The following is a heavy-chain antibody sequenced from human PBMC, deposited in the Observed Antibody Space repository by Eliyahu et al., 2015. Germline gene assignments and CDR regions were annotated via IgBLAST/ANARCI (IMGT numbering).Heavy chain of an antibody. CDR2: IWYDGSNK. D-gene: IGHD3-16*01. J-gene: IGHJ4*02. CDR1: GFTLSSXA. Sequence: QVQLXESGGGVVQPGRSLXLSCAASGFTLSSXAMHWVRQAPGKGLEWVAVIWYDGSNKHYADSVKGRFTISRDNSKNTLDLQMNSLRAEDTAVYYCAKGIGELDYWGQGTLVTVSS. CDR3: AKGIGELDY. V-gene: IGHV3-33*06.